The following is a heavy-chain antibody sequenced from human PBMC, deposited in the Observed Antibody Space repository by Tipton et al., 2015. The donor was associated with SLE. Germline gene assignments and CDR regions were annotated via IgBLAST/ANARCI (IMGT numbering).Heavy chain of an antibody. CDR1: GGSISSSSYY. Sequence: TLSLTCTVSGGSISSSSYYWGWIRQPPGKGLEWIGSIYYSGSTYYNPSLKSRVTIPVDTSKNQFSLNLSSVTAADTAVYYCARRYSSSWALFDYWGQGTLVTVSS. CDR2: IYYSGST. J-gene: IGHJ4*02. D-gene: IGHD6-13*01. V-gene: IGHV4-39*01. CDR3: ARRYSSSWALFDY.